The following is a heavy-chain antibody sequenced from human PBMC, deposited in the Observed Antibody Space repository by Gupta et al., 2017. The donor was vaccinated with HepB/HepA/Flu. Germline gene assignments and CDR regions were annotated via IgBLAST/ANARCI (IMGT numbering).Heavy chain of an antibody. CDR3: ARGHYYGSGSQGWFDP. CDR2: INHSGST. V-gene: IGHV4-34*01. D-gene: IGHD3-10*01. J-gene: IGHJ5*02. Sequence: QVQLQQWGAGLLKPSETLSLTCAVYGGSFSGYYWSWIRQPPGKGLEWIGEINHSGSTNYNPSLKSRVTISVDTSKNQFSLKLSSVTAADTAVYYCARGHYYGSGSQGWFDPWGQGTLVTVSS. CDR1: GGSFSGYY.